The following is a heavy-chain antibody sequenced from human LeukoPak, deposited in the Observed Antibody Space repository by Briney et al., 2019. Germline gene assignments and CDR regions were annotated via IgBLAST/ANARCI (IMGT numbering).Heavy chain of an antibody. CDR2: IRSKANSYAT. Sequence: GGSLRLSCAASGFTFSGSAMHWVRQASGKGLEWVGRIRSKANSYATAYAASVKGRFTISSDDSKNTAYLQMNSLKTEDTAVYYCTRLTTTVAAYWGQGTLVTVSS. V-gene: IGHV3-73*01. D-gene: IGHD4-11*01. CDR1: GFTFSGSA. J-gene: IGHJ4*02. CDR3: TRLTTTVAAY.